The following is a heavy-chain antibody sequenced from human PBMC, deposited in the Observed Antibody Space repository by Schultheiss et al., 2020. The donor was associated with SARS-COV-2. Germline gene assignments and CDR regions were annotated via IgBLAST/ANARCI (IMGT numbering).Heavy chain of an antibody. Sequence: GESLKISCAASGFTFSIYALTWVRQPPGKGLEWVSAISGSGDSTYYADSVKGRFTISRDNSKNTLYLQMNSLRAEDTAVYYCAKDLLGPAADHYYFDYWGQGTLVTVSS. J-gene: IGHJ4*02. CDR1: GFTFSIYA. D-gene: IGHD2-2*01. CDR2: ISGSGDST. CDR3: AKDLLGPAADHYYFDY. V-gene: IGHV3-23*01.